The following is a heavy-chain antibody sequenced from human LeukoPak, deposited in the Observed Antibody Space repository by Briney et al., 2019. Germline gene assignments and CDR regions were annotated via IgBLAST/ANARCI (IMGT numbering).Heavy chain of an antibody. J-gene: IGHJ4*02. CDR2: INHSGST. CDR1: GGSFSGYY. D-gene: IGHD4-23*01. Sequence: SETLSLTCAVYGGSFSGYYWSWIRQPPGKGLEWIGEINHSGSTNYNPSLKSRVTISVDTSKNQFSLKLSSVTAADTAVYYCASSPTGVTDYWGQGTLVTVSS. CDR3: ASSPTGVTDY. V-gene: IGHV4-34*01.